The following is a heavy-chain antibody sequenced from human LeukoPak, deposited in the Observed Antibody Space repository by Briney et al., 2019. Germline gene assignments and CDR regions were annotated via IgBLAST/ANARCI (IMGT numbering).Heavy chain of an antibody. CDR1: GFSLSSYA. CDR2: ISSSGGST. D-gene: IGHD3-22*01. J-gene: IGHJ3*02. Sequence: GGSLRLSCAASGFSLSSYAMSWVCEDLGKGLGRVSAISSSGGSTYYEDSVKGRFTISRDNSKNTLYLQMNSLRAEDTAVYYCAKVNYDSSGWDAFDIWGQGTMVTVSS. CDR3: AKVNYDSSGWDAFDI. V-gene: IGHV3-23*01.